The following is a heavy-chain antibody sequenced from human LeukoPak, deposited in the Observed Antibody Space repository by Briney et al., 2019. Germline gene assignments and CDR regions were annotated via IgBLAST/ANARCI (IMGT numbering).Heavy chain of an antibody. CDR3: ARDYAAGTDYYYYMDV. CDR1: GGSFSGYY. CDR2: INHSGSA. Sequence: SETLSLTCAVYGGSFSGYYWSWIRQPPGKGLEWIGEINHSGSANYNPSLKSRVTISVDTSKNQFSLKLSSVTAADTAVYYCARDYAAGTDYYYYMDVWGKGTTVTVSS. V-gene: IGHV4-34*01. J-gene: IGHJ6*03. D-gene: IGHD6-13*01.